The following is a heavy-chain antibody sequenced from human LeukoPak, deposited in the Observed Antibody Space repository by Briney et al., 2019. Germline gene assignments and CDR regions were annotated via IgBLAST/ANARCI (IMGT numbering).Heavy chain of an antibody. D-gene: IGHD3-10*01. Sequence: SETLSLTCTVSGGSFTTHYWSWIRQPPGKGLEWIGYISYIGSTNYNPSLKSRVTISIDTSKNEVSLMLTSVTAADTAVYYCARDSISINAFDAWGQGTMVTVSS. J-gene: IGHJ3*01. CDR2: ISYIGST. CDR1: GGSFTTHY. V-gene: IGHV4-59*11. CDR3: ARDSISINAFDA.